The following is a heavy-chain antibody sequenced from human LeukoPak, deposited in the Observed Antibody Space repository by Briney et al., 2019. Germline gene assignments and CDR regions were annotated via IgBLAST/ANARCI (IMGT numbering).Heavy chain of an antibody. CDR2: IKNKTNGGTT. J-gene: IGHJ4*02. Sequence: PGGSLRLSCAASGFTFSSYAMTWARQAPGKGLEWVGHIKNKTNGGTTDYAAPVKGRFIISRDDSKNTLYLQMNSLRTEDTAVYYCARGFCSSSSCYQGPFDFWGQGTLVTVSS. CDR1: GFTFSSYA. CDR3: ARGFCSSSSCYQGPFDF. D-gene: IGHD2-2*01. V-gene: IGHV3-15*01.